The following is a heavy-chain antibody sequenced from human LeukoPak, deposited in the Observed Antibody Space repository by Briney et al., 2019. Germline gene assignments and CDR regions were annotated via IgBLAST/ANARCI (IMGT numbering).Heavy chain of an antibody. V-gene: IGHV4-59*01. CDR3: ARGYGDYVHFQH. Sequence: SETLSLTCTVSGGSISSYYWSWIRQPPGKGLEWIGYIYYSGSTNYNPSLKSRVTISVDTSKNQFSLKLSSVTAADTAVYYCARGYGDYVHFQHWGQGTLVTVSS. D-gene: IGHD4-17*01. CDR2: IYYSGST. J-gene: IGHJ1*01. CDR1: GGSISSYY.